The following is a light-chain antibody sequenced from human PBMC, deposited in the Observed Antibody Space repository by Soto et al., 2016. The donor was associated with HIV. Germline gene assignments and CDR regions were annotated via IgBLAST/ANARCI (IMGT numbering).Light chain of an antibody. J-gene: IGLJ2*01. CDR3: QVWDSSSDHLVV. V-gene: IGLV3-21*03. Sequence: SYVLTQPPSLSVAPRKTARITCGGNNVGSKSVQWYQQKPGQAPVLVVYEDSDRPSGIPERFSGSNSGNTATLTISRVEAGDEADYYCQVWDSSSDHLVVFGGGTKLTVL. CDR2: EDS. CDR1: NVGSKS.